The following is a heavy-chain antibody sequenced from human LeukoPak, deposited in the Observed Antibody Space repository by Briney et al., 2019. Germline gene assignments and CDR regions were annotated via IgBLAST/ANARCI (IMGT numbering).Heavy chain of an antibody. V-gene: IGHV3-21*01. CDR2: ISSSSSYI. CDR1: GFNFDNYN. D-gene: IGHD6-19*01. CDR3: AGYTSGWFDH. J-gene: IGHJ5*02. Sequence: GGSLRLSCAASGFNFDNYNMNWVRQAQGKGLEWVSSISSSSSYIYDADSVKGRFTISRDNAKNSLYLQMNSLRAEDTAVYYCAGYTSGWFDHWGQGTLVTVSS.